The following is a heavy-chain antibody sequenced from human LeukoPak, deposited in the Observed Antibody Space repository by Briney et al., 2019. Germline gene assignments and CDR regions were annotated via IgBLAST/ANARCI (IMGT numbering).Heavy chain of an antibody. Sequence: SQTLSHTCTVSGGSISSGGYYWSWIRQHPGKGLEWIGYIYYSGSTYYNPSLKSRVTISVDTSKNQFSLKLSSVTAADTAVYYCARDLDGYTGMDVWGQGTTVTVSS. J-gene: IGHJ6*02. V-gene: IGHV4-31*03. D-gene: IGHD5-24*01. CDR3: ARDLDGYTGMDV. CDR1: GGSISSGGYY. CDR2: IYYSGST.